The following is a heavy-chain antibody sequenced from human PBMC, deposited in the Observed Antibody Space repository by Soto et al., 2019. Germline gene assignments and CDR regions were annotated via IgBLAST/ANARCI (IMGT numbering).Heavy chain of an antibody. CDR2: INHSGST. CDR3: ARCSRVWYYGMDV. CDR1: GGSFSGYY. V-gene: IGHV4-34*01. J-gene: IGHJ6*02. D-gene: IGHD3-16*01. Sequence: QVQLQQWGAGLLKPSETLSLTCAVYGGSFSGYYWSWIRQPPGKGLEWIGEINHSGSTNYNPSLKSRVTISVDTSKNQFSLKLCSVTAADTAVYYCARCSRVWYYGMDVWGQGTTVTVSS.